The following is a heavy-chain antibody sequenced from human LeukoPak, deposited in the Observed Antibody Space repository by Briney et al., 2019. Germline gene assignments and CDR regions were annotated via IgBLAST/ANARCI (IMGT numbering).Heavy chain of an antibody. CDR3: GRVSGSGSDFDY. V-gene: IGHV3-21*01. J-gene: IGHJ4*02. CDR2: ISTNNRYI. D-gene: IGHD3-10*01. CDR1: GDTFTSNS. Sequence: GGSLRLSCATSGDTFTSNSTNWDRKTPGQGLEFVSSISTNNRYIYYADSVKGRFNISRNNAKKSLYLQMNSLRADDTAVYYCGRVSGSGSDFDYWGQGTLVTVCS.